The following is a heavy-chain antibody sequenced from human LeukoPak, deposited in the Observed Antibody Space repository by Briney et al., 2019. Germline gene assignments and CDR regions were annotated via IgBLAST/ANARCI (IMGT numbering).Heavy chain of an antibody. Sequence: SETLSLTCTVSGGSISSSSCYWGWIRQPPGKGLEWIGSIYYSGSTYYNPSLKSRVTISVDTSKNQFSLKLSSVTAADTAVYYCARGSRGFGESSYYFDYWGQGTLVTVSS. V-gene: IGHV4-39*07. CDR1: GGSISSSSCY. CDR3: ARGSRGFGESSYYFDY. J-gene: IGHJ4*02. CDR2: IYYSGST. D-gene: IGHD3-10*01.